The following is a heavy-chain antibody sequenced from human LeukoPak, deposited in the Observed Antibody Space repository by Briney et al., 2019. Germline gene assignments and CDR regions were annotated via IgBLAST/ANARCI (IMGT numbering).Heavy chain of an antibody. CDR3: ARVGCSGGSCLYHNWFDP. V-gene: IGHV1-69*01. D-gene: IGHD2-15*01. J-gene: IGHJ5*02. Sequence: SVTVSCKASGGTFSSYAISWVRQAPGQGLEWMGGIIPIFGTANYAQKFQGRVTITADESTSTAYMELSSLRSEDTAVYYCARVGCSGGSCLYHNWFDPWGQGTLVTVSS. CDR2: IIPIFGTA. CDR1: GGTFSSYA.